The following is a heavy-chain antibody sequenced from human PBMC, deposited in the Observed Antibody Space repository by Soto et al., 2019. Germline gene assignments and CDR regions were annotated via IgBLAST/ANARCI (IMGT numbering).Heavy chain of an antibody. D-gene: IGHD2-21*01. V-gene: IGHV1-18*01. CDR2: ISAYNGNT. Sequence: ASVKVSCKASGYTFTSYGISWVRQAPGQGLEWMGWISAYNGNTNYAQKLQGRVTMTTDTSTSTAYMELRSLRSDDTAVYYCAGDELSWVVVAALDPLGQGNLVTGSS. J-gene: IGHJ5*02. CDR1: GYTFTSYG. CDR3: AGDELSWVVVAALDP.